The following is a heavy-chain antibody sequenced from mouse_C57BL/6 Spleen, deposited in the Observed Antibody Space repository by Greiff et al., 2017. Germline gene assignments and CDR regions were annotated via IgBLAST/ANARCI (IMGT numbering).Heavy chain of an antibody. J-gene: IGHJ2*01. CDR2: IYPGSGST. CDR3: ARCGTTVVATTSSY. V-gene: IGHV1-55*01. D-gene: IGHD1-1*01. Sequence: QVQLQQPGAELVKPGASVKMSCKASGYTFTSYWITWVKQRPGQGLEWIGDIYPGSGSTNYNEKFKSKATLTVDTSSSSAYMQLSSLTSEDSAVYYCARCGTTVVATTSSYWGKGTTLTVAS. CDR1: GYTFTSYW.